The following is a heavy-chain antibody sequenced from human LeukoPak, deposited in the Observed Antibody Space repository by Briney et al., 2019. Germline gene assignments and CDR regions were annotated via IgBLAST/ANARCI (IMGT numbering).Heavy chain of an antibody. D-gene: IGHD5-18*01. V-gene: IGHV1-2*02. J-gene: IGHJ4*02. Sequence: ASVNVSRKASGYTFTGYYMHWVRQAPAQGLEWMGWINPNSGGTNYAQKFQGRVTMTRDTSISTAYMELSRLRSDDTAVYYCARDSAPGDTYGLLGIDSWGQGTLVTVSS. CDR3: ARDSAPGDTYGLLGIDS. CDR1: GYTFTGYY. CDR2: INPNSGGT.